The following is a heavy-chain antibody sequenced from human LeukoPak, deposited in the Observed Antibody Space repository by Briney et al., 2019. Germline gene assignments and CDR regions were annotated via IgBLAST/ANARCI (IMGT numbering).Heavy chain of an antibody. J-gene: IGHJ4*02. CDR3: ARQRGQWLED. D-gene: IGHD6-19*01. CDR1: GYTFTSYD. Sequence: ASVKVSCKASGYTFTSYDINWVRQAPGQGLEWLGWMNPNSGNTGYAQKFQGRVTMTRDTSIRTAYMELRSLRSEDTAVYYCARQRGQWLEDWGQGTLVTVSS. CDR2: MNPNSGNT. V-gene: IGHV1-8*01.